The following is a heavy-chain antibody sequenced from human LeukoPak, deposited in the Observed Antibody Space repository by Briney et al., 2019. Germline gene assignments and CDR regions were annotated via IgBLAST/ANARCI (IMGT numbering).Heavy chain of an antibody. CDR3: AKVAYRVGRPLFDY. CDR1: GVIFSSYA. CDR2: IGAGDTGT. J-gene: IGHJ4*02. D-gene: IGHD1-26*01. Sequence: GGSLRLSCAASGVIFSSYAMSWVRQTPEKGLEWVSGIGAGDTGTYYADSVKGRFTMSRDISKNTLYLEVNSLRVEDTAVYYCAKVAYRVGRPLFDYWGQGTLVTVSS. V-gene: IGHV3-23*01.